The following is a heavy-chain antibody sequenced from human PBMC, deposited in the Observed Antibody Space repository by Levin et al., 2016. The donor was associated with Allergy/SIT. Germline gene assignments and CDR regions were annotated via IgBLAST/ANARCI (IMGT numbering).Heavy chain of an antibody. V-gene: IGHV3-7*03. J-gene: IGHJ4*02. CDR3: VTRASPR. CDR2: INKDSREK. Sequence: GESLKISCAASGFTFSQWWMSWVRQAPGKGLEWVANINKDSREKNYVDSVRGRFTISRDNAKNSLYLQMDSLRVDDTAVYYCVTRASPRWGQGALVTVSS. CDR1: GFTFSQWW. D-gene: IGHD2-2*01.